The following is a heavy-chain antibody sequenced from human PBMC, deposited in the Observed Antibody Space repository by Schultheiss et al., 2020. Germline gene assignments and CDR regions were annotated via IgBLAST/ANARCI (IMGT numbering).Heavy chain of an antibody. CDR2: IWYDGSNK. CDR1: GFTFSSYW. Sequence: GGSLRLSCAASGFTFSSYWMHWVRQAPGKGLEWVAVIWYDGSNKYYADSVKGRFTISRDNSKNTVYLQMNSLRAEDTAVYYCARGGSSSLDGVVVTTIDYWGQGTLVTVSS. CDR3: ARGGSSSLDGVVVTTIDY. V-gene: IGHV3-33*08. J-gene: IGHJ4*02. D-gene: IGHD3-22*01.